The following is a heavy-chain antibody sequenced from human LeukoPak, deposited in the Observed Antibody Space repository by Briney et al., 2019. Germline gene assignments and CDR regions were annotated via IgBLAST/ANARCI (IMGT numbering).Heavy chain of an antibody. CDR1: GYTFTSYD. V-gene: IGHV1-8*01. CDR2: MNPNSGNT. Sequence: ASVKVSCKASGYTFTSYDINWVRQATGQGLEWMGWMNPNSGNTGYAQKFQGRVTMTRNTSISTAYMELSSLRSEDTAVYYCARSGGATTHYYYYMDVWGKGTTATVSS. D-gene: IGHD1-26*01. CDR3: ARSGGATTHYYYYMDV. J-gene: IGHJ6*03.